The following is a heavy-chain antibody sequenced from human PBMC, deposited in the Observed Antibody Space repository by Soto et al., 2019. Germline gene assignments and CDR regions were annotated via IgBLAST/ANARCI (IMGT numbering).Heavy chain of an antibody. V-gene: IGHV5-51*01. J-gene: IGHJ6*02. CDR3: ARGEGYCTNGVCYNYYYCGMDV. Sequence: GESLKISCKGSGYSFTSYWIGWVRQMPGKGLEWMGIIYPGDSDTRYSPSFQGQVTISADKSISTAYLQWSSLKASDTAMYYCARGEGYCTNGVCYNYYYCGMDVWGQGTTVTVSS. D-gene: IGHD2-8*01. CDR1: GYSFTSYW. CDR2: IYPGDSDT.